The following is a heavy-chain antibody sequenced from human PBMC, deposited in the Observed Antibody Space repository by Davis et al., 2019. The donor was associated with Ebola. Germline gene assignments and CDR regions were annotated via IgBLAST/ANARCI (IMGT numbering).Heavy chain of an antibody. CDR2: ISYDGSNA. J-gene: IGHJ4*02. V-gene: IGHV3-30*04. CDR1: GFTFRTYA. D-gene: IGHD5-18*01. CDR3: ARSVDTPVVPYFDY. Sequence: GGSLRLSCAASGFTFRTYAMHWVRQAPGKGLEWVAVISYDGSNAHYADPLKGRFTISRDNSKNTQYLEMNSLRAEDTAVYYCARSVDTPVVPYFDYWGQGALVTVSS.